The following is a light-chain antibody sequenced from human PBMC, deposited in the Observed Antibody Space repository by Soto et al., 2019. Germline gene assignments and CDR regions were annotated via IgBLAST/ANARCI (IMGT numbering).Light chain of an antibody. CDR1: QNFSSY. CDR2: VAS. J-gene: IGKJ2*01. CDR3: QQYGSSPYT. Sequence: EIVLTQSPGTLSLSPGEGATLSYRASQNFSSYLAWYQQKPGQAPRLLIYVASSRATGVPDRFSGSGSGTDFTLTISRLEPEDFAVYYCQQYGSSPYTFGQGTKLEIK. V-gene: IGKV3-20*01.